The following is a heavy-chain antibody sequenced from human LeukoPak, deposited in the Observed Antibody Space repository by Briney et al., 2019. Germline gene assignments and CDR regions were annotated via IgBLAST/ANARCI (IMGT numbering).Heavy chain of an antibody. Sequence: ASVKVSCKASGYTFTSYYIHWVRQAPGQGLEWMGIISPSVGTTTYAQKLEDRVTMTRDTSTTTVYMELRSLRSEDTAVYYCARIGDYGSGSEGFDAWGQGILVTVSS. J-gene: IGHJ5*02. CDR1: GYTFTSYY. CDR3: ARIGDYGSGSEGFDA. D-gene: IGHD3-10*01. V-gene: IGHV1-46*04. CDR2: ISPSVGTT.